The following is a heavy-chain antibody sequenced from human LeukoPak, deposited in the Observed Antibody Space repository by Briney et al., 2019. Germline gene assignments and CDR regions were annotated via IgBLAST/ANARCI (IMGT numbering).Heavy chain of an antibody. J-gene: IGHJ4*02. D-gene: IGHD1-26*01. V-gene: IGHV1-46*01. CDR3: ARCIVGATYFDY. Sequence: ASVKVSCKASGYSFTSYYMHWVRQAPGQGLEWMGIINPNSGSTSNAQKFQGRVTMTRDMSTSTAYMELSSLRSEDTAVYYCARCIVGATYFDYWGQGSLVTVSS. CDR1: GYSFTSYY. CDR2: INPNSGST.